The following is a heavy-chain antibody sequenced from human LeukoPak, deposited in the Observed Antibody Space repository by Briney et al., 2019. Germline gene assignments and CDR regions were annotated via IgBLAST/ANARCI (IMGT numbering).Heavy chain of an antibody. CDR3: ARDSRDYVWGSYHPVFEY. CDR1: GGSISSSSYY. V-gene: IGHV4-39*07. D-gene: IGHD3-16*02. CDR2: IYYSGST. Sequence: SETLSLTCTVSGGSISSSSYYWGWIRQPPGKGLEWIGSIYYSGSTYYNPSLKSRVTISVDTSKNQFSLKLSSVTAADTAVYYCARDSRDYVWGSYHPVFEYWGQGTLVTVSS. J-gene: IGHJ4*02.